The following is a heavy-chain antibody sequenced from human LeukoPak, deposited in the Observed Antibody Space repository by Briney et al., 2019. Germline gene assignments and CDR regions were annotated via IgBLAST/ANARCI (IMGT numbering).Heavy chain of an antibody. CDR3: ASHERLAWFGP. Sequence: SETLSLTCTVSGGSISGYYWSWIRQPPGKGLEWIGYVYNSGTATYSPSIKSRVTMSVDTSKNQFSLKLSSVTAADTAVYYCASHERLAWFGPWGQGTLVSVSS. CDR2: VYNSGTA. J-gene: IGHJ5*02. CDR1: GGSISGYY. V-gene: IGHV4-4*08.